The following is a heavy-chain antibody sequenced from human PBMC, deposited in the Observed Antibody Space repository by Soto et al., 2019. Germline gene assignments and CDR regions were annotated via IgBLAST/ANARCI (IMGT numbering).Heavy chain of an antibody. J-gene: IGHJ4*02. V-gene: IGHV3-23*01. CDR1: GFTFSSYA. Sequence: EVQLLESGGGLVQPGGSLRLSCAASGFTFSSYAMSWVRQAPGKGLEWVSAISGSGGSTYYADSVKGRFTISRDNSKNTLYLQRNSLRAEDTAVYYCAKGGGALRYFDWLLSQYYFDYWGQGTLVTVSS. CDR3: AKGGGALRYFDWLLSQYYFDY. D-gene: IGHD3-9*01. CDR2: ISGSGGST.